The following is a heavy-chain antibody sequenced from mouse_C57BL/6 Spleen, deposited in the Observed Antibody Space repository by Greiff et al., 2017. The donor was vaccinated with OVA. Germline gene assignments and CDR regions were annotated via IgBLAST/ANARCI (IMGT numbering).Heavy chain of an antibody. CDR1: GYTFTSYW. Sequence: LVESGAELAKPGASVKLSCKASGYTFTSYWMHWVKQRPGQGLEWIGYINPSSGYTKYNQKFKDKATLTADKSSSTAYMELRSLTSEDSAVYFCARNYYGSSYEDAMDYWGQGTSVTVSS. CDR3: ARNYYGSSYEDAMDY. D-gene: IGHD1-1*01. V-gene: IGHV1-7*01. J-gene: IGHJ4*01. CDR2: INPSSGYT.